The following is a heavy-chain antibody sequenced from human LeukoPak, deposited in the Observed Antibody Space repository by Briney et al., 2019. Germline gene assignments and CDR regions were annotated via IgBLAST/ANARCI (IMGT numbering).Heavy chain of an antibody. CDR2: IDHSGST. V-gene: IGHV4-34*01. D-gene: IGHD3-22*01. CDR3: ARSYTDYYDSSGLDF. CDR1: VGSFSGYY. J-gene: IGHJ4*02. Sequence: SETLSLTCAVYVGSFSGYYWSWIRQPPGKGLEWVGEIDHSGSTNYNPSLKSQVTISVDTSKNQFSLRLSSVTAADTAVYYCARSYTDYYDSSGLDFWGQGTLVTVSS.